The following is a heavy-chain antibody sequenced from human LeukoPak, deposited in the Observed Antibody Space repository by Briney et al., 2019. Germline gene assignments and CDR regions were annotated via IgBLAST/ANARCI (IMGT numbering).Heavy chain of an antibody. D-gene: IGHD4-11*01. CDR1: GYTFTGYY. Sequence: GASVKVSCKASGYTFTGYYMHWVRQAPGQGLEWMGGIIPIFGTANYAQKFQGRVTITTDESTSTAYMELSSLRSEDTVVYYCARDRHRDYSNPYYFDYWGQGTLVTVSS. CDR2: IIPIFGTA. CDR3: ARDRHRDYSNPYYFDY. V-gene: IGHV1-69*05. J-gene: IGHJ4*02.